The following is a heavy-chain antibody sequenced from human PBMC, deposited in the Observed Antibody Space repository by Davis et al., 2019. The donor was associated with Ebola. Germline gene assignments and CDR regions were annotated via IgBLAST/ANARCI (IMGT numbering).Heavy chain of an antibody. D-gene: IGHD6-13*01. CDR1: GFTFSSYG. CDR2: IRYDGSNK. Sequence: PGGSLRLSCAASGFTFSSYGMHWVRQAPGKGLEWVAFIRYDGSNKYYADSVKGRFTISRDNSKNTLYLQMNSLRAEDTAVYYCAKVRYSSSAAPNYYYYYGMDVWGQGTTVTVSS. J-gene: IGHJ6*02. V-gene: IGHV3-30*02. CDR3: AKVRYSSSAAPNYYYYYGMDV.